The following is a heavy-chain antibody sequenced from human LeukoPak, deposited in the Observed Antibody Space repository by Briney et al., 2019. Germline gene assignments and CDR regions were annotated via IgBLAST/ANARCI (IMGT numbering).Heavy chain of an antibody. D-gene: IGHD1-26*01. CDR1: GGSISSSNFY. CDR2: IYYSGNT. Sequence: SSETLSLTCTVSGGSISSSNFYWGWIRQPPGMGLEWIGSIYYSGNTYYKSSLKSRVTITLDTSKNQFSLKLNSVTAADTAVYYCARGPSGSYWGQGTLVTVSS. J-gene: IGHJ4*02. V-gene: IGHV4-39*07. CDR3: ARGPSGSY.